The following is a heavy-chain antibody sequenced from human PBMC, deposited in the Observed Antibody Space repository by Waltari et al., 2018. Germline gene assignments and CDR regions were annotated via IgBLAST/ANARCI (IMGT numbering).Heavy chain of an antibody. CDR1: GFTVSSNY. D-gene: IGHD3-22*01. V-gene: IGHV3-66*02. CDR3: ARDYYYDSSGYIP. CDR2: IYSGGST. J-gene: IGHJ5*02. Sequence: EVQLVESGGGLVQPGGSLRLSCAASGFTVSSNYISWVRQAPGKGLEWVSVIYSGGSTYYADSVKGRFTISRDNSKNTLYLQMNSLRAEDTAVYYCARDYYYDSSGYIPWGQGTLVTVSS.